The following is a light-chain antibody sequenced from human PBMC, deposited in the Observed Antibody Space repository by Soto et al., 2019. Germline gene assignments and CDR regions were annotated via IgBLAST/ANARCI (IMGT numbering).Light chain of an antibody. CDR3: MQAIQTLT. J-gene: IGKJ4*01. V-gene: IGKV2-28*01. CDR1: QSLLHSNGYNY. Sequence: DIVMTQSPLSLPVTPGEPASISCRSSQSLLHSNGYNYLDWYLQKPGQSPQLLIYLGSNRASGVPDRFSGSGSGTDFTLKISRVEAEDVGVYYCMQAIQTLTFGGGTKVEI. CDR2: LGS.